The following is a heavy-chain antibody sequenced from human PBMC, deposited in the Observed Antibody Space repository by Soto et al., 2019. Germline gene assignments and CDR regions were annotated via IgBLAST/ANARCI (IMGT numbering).Heavy chain of an antibody. V-gene: IGHV4-34*01. Sequence: QVQLQQWGAGLLKPSETLSLTCAVYGGSFSGYYWSWIRQPPGKGLEWIGEINHRGSTNYNPSLKGRVTLSVDTSKNQFSLRLSSVSAADTAVYYCARGEIIGWFFDSWGQGTPVTVSS. CDR3: ARGEIIGWFFDS. D-gene: IGHD6-19*01. CDR2: INHRGST. CDR1: GGSFSGYY. J-gene: IGHJ4*02.